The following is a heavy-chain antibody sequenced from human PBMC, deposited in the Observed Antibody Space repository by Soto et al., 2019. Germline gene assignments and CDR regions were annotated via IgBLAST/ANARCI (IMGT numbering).Heavy chain of an antibody. V-gene: IGHV4-59*01. D-gene: IGHD4-17*01. J-gene: IGHJ3*02. Sequence: PSETLSLTCNVSGGSISSYYWSWIRQPPGKGLEWIGYIYYSGSTNYNPSLKSRVTISVDTSKNQFSLKLSSVTAADTAVYYCARERHYGDCGGAFDTWGQGTTVTVSS. CDR1: GGSISSYY. CDR3: ARERHYGDCGGAFDT. CDR2: IYYSGST.